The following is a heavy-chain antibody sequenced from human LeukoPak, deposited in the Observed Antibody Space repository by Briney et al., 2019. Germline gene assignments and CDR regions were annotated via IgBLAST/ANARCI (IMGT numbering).Heavy chain of an antibody. V-gene: IGHV3-7*03. J-gene: IGHJ3*02. D-gene: IGHD3-22*01. CDR1: GFTFSSYA. CDR2: IKQDGSEK. CDR3: AKVSMQALIVVEPYAFDI. Sequence: GGSLRLSCAASGFTFSSYAMSWIRQPPGKGLEWVANIKQDGSEKYYVDSVKGRFTISRDNAKNSLYLQMNSLRAEDTAVYYCAKVSMQALIVVEPYAFDIWGQGTMVTVSS.